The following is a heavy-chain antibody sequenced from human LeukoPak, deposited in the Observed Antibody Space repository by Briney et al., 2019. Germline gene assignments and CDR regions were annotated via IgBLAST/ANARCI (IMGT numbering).Heavy chain of an antibody. D-gene: IGHD1-26*01. Sequence: GASVKVSRKASGYTFSNYDINWVRQVTGQGLEWMGWMNPDSGNTGYAQRFQGRVTLTRNPSISTAYMEVSSLRSEDTAVYFCARGTTRKYGDFDYWGQGTLVTVSS. CDR3: ARGTTRKYGDFDY. CDR2: MNPDSGNT. CDR1: GYTFSNYD. V-gene: IGHV1-8*01. J-gene: IGHJ4*02.